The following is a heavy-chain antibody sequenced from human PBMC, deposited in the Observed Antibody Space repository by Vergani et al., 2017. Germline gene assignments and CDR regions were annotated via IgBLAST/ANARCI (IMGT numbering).Heavy chain of an antibody. CDR1: GFTFSSYS. J-gene: IGHJ6*02. D-gene: IGHD1-26*01. V-gene: IGHV3-21*01. CDR3: ARDMDSGSYWGCYYYGMDV. Sequence: EVQLVESGGGLVKPGGSLRLSCAASGFTFSSYSMNWVRQAPGKGLEWVSSISSSSSYIYYADSVKGRFTISRDNAKNSLYLQMNSLRAEDTAVYYCARDMDSGSYWGCYYYGMDVWGQGTTVTVSS. CDR2: ISSSSSYI.